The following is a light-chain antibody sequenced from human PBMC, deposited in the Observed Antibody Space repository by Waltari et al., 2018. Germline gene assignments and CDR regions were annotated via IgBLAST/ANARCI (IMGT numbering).Light chain of an antibody. V-gene: IGKV1-39*01. CDR3: QQSYSTPRT. CDR1: QSLNTY. J-gene: IGKJ1*01. Sequence: IPLPQSPPSLSASVGDTVTITCRASQSLNTYLNWYQQKPGKDPKLLIYDVSSLQSGVPSRFSGSGSGTDFTLTISSLQPEDFATYYCQQSYSTPRTFGHGTKVEI. CDR2: DVS.